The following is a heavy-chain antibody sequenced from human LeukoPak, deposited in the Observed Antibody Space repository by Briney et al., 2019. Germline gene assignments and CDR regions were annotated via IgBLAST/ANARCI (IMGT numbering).Heavy chain of an antibody. Sequence: KPSETLSLTCAVYGGSFSGYYWSWIRQPPGKGLEWIGEINHSGSTNYNPSLKSRVTISVDTSKNQFSLKLSSVTAADTAVYYCARGSAWYFVYWGQGTLVTVSS. CDR3: ARGSAWYFVY. V-gene: IGHV4-34*01. CDR1: GGSFSGYY. J-gene: IGHJ4*02. CDR2: INHSGST. D-gene: IGHD6-19*01.